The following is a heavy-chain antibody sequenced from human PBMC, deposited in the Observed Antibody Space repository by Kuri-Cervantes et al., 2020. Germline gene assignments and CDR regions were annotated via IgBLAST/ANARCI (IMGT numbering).Heavy chain of an antibody. V-gene: IGHV3-11*01. CDR1: GFTFSDYY. Sequence: LSLTCAASGFTFSDYYMSWIRQAPGKGLEWVSYISSSGSTIYYADSVKGRFTISRDNSKNTLYLQMNSLRAEDTAVYYCAKLGMIAVVAKEAYQDYWGQGTLVTVSS. D-gene: IGHD3-22*01. CDR3: AKLGMIAVVAKEAYQDY. J-gene: IGHJ4*02. CDR2: ISSSGSTI.